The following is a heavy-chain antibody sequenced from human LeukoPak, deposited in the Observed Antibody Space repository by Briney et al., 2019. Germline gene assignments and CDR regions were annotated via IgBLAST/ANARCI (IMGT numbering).Heavy chain of an antibody. V-gene: IGHV3-21*01. J-gene: IGHJ4*02. CDR3: AREALGAAGPVFDY. CDR2: ISSSSSYI. CDR1: GFTFGSYS. Sequence: PGGSLRLSCAASGFTFGSYSMNWVRQAPGKGLEWVSSISSSSSYIYYADSVKGRFTISRDNAKNSLYLQMNSLRAEDTAVYYCAREALGAAGPVFDYWGQGTLVTVSS. D-gene: IGHD1-26*01.